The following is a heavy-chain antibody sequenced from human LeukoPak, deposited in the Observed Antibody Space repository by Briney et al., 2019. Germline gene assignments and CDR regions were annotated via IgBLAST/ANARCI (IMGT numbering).Heavy chain of an antibody. D-gene: IGHD3-16*02. CDR3: ATVGYSPV. Sequence: GGSLRLSCAASGFTFSSYSMNWVRQAPGKGLEWVSYISSSSSYIYYADSVKGRFTISRDNARNSLYLQMNTLSAEDTAVYYCATVGYSPVWGQGTLVTVSS. V-gene: IGHV3-21*01. CDR2: ISSSSSYI. CDR1: GFTFSSYS. J-gene: IGHJ4*02.